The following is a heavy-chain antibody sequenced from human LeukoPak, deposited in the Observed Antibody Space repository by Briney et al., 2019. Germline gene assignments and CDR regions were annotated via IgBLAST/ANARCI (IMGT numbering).Heavy chain of an antibody. CDR2: IIPIFGTA. D-gene: IGHD4-17*01. V-gene: IGHV1-69*13. CDR1: GGTFSSYA. Sequence: GASVKVSCKASGGTFSSYAISWVRQAPGQGLEWMGGIIPIFGTANYAQKFQGRVTITADESTSTAYMELSSLRSEDTAVYYCARFGSSVWYGDYNWFDPWGQGTLVTVSS. CDR3: ARFGSSVWYGDYNWFDP. J-gene: IGHJ5*02.